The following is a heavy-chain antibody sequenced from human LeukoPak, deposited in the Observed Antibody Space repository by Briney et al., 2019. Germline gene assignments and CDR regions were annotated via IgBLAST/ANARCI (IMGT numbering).Heavy chain of an antibody. J-gene: IGHJ4*02. V-gene: IGHV1-2*02. D-gene: IGHD1-26*01. Sequence: ASVKVSCKASGYTFTGYYMHWVRQAPGQGLEWMGWINPNSGGTNYAQKFQGRVTMTRDTPISTAYMELSRLRSDDTAVYYCARSPWELLLGDYWGQGTLVTVSS. CDR2: INPNSGGT. CDR1: GYTFTGYY. CDR3: ARSPWELLLGDY.